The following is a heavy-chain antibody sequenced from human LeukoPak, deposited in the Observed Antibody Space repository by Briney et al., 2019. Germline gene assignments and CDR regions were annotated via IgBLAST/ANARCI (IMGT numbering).Heavy chain of an antibody. CDR1: GFTFDDYA. D-gene: IGHD3-3*01. CDR3: AKDREAFLWSYGMDV. V-gene: IGHV3-43D*03. Sequence: PGGSLRLSCAASGFTFDDYAMHWVRQAPGKGLEWVSLISWDGGSTYYADSVKGRFTISRDNSKNSLYLQMNSLRAEDTALYYCAKDREAFLWSYGMDVWGQGTTVTVSS. J-gene: IGHJ6*02. CDR2: ISWDGGST.